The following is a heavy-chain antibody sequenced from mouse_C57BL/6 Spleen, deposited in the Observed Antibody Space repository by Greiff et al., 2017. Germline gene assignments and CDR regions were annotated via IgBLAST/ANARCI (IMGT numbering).Heavy chain of an antibody. J-gene: IGHJ1*03. CDR3: AGWPGYYGSSTSYWYFDV. D-gene: IGHD1-1*01. CDR2: INPNSGTT. V-gene: IGHV1-39*01. Sequence: VQLKQSGPELVKPGASVKISCKASGYSFTDYNMNWVKQSNGKSLEWIGVINPNSGTTSSNQKFKGKATLTVDQSSSTAYMQLNSLTSEDSAVYYCAGWPGYYGSSTSYWYFDVWGTGTTVTVSS. CDR1: GYSFTDYN.